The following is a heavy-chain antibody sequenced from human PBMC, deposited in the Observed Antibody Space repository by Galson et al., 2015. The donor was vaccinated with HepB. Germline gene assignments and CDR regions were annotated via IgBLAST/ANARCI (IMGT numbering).Heavy chain of an antibody. V-gene: IGHV3-23*01. D-gene: IGHD1-26*01. CDR3: ARDPRGTYGAFDI. CDR2: ISGSGGST. CDR1: GFTSSRYV. Sequence: SLRLSCAASGFTSSRYVISWVRQAPGKGLEWVSAISGSGGSTYYADSVKGRFTISRDNSKSTLYLQMNSLRAEDTAVYYCARDPRGTYGAFDIWGQGTMVAGSS. J-gene: IGHJ3*02.